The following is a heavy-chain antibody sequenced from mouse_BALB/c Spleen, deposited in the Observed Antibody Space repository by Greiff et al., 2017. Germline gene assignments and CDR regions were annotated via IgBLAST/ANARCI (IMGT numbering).Heavy chain of an antibody. V-gene: IGHV3-2*02. J-gene: IGHJ1*01. Sequence: EGKLVVLGPGPVKTSQALSPTRTVTGYSNPSDYAWDWVRQFPGNKLEWMGYISYSGSTSYNPSLKSRISITRDTSKNQFFLQLNSVTTEDTATYYCARRPLLRNWYFDVWGAGTTVTVSS. CDR3: ARRPLLRNWYFDV. CDR1: GYSNPSDYA. CDR2: ISYSGST. D-gene: IGHD1-1*01.